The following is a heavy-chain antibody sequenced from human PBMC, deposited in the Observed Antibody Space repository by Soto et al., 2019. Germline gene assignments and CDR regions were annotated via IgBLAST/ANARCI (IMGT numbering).Heavy chain of an antibody. CDR2: ISSYNGNA. V-gene: IGHV1-18*01. D-gene: IGHD1-1*01. CDR1: GYTFSAYG. CDR3: ARTGPKTYYYYSLDV. Sequence: QVELVQSGAEVKRPGASVKVSCNASGYTFSAYGLSWVRQAPGQGLEWLGWISSYNGNARYSQKLQGRVTMTADTSTNTGYMELTGLTSDDTAVYFCARTGPKTYYYYSLDVWGLGTTVTVSS. J-gene: IGHJ6*02.